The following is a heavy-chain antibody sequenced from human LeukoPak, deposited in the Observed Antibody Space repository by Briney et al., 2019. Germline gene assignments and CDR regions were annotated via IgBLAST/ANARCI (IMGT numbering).Heavy chain of an antibody. V-gene: IGHV4-4*07. J-gene: IGHJ6*02. CDR2: LDTSGST. CDR3: ARVWEPTYYYGMDV. CDR1: GGYISSYY. D-gene: IGHD1-26*01. Sequence: SETLSLTCTVSGGYISSYYWNWIRQPAGKGLEWIGRLDTSGSTNFNPSLKSRVTMSVDTSKNQFSLKLSSVTAADTAVYYCARVWEPTYYYGMDVWGQGITVTVSS.